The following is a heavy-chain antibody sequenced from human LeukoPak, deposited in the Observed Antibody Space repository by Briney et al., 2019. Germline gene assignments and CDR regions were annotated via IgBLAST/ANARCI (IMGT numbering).Heavy chain of an antibody. CDR3: ARDSPASPYYDILTGYRYFQY. J-gene: IGHJ1*01. CDR1: GYTFTSYD. V-gene: IGHV1-8*01. Sequence: ASVKVSCKASGYTFTSYDINWVRQATGQGLEWMGWMNPNSGNTGYAQKFQGRVTMTRNTSISTAYMELRSLRSDDTAVYYCARDSPASPYYDILTGYRYFQYWGQGTLVTVSS. D-gene: IGHD3-9*01. CDR2: MNPNSGNT.